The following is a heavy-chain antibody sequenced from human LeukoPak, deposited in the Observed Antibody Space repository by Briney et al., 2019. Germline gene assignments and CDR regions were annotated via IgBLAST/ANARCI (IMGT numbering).Heavy chain of an antibody. CDR3: ARRGWYFDF. CDR1: GGSMSGYY. CDR2: IYYTGGT. Sequence: PSETLSLTCTVSGGSMSGYYWSWIRQPPGKRLEWIGYIYYTGGTNYNPSLKSRVTISVDTSKYQFSLKLSSVTAADTAVYYCARRGWYFDFWGRGTLVTVSS. J-gene: IGHJ4*02. V-gene: IGHV4-59*08.